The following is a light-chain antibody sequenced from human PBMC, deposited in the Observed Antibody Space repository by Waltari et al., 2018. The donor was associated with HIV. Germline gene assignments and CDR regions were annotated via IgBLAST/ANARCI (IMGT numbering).Light chain of an antibody. CDR3: QSYDSSLSDSVV. V-gene: IGLV1-40*01. CDR1: SSNIGAGYD. CDR2: TNR. J-gene: IGLJ2*01. Sequence: QSVLTQPPSVSGAPGQRVTISCTGSSSNIGAGYDVHWYQQLPGTAPKLLIYTNRNRPSGVPDRFSGSKSGTSASLAITGLQADDEAHYYCQSYDSSLSDSVVFGGGTTLTVL.